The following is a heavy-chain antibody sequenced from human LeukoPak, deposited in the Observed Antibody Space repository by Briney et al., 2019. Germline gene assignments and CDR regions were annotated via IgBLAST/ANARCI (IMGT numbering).Heavy chain of an antibody. D-gene: IGHD7-27*01. V-gene: IGHV4-61*02. J-gene: IGHJ5*02. CDR3: ARALGRLSWFDP. CDR1: GGSISSGSYY. CDR2: FYTSGST. Sequence: PSQTLSLTCTVSGGSISSGSYYWSWIRQPAGKGLEWIGRFYTSGSTNYNPSLKSRVTISVDTSKNQFSLKLSSVTAADTAVYYCARALGRLSWFDPWGQGTLVTVSS.